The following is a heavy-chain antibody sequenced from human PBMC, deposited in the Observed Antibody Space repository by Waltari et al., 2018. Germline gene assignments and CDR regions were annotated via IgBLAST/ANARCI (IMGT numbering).Heavy chain of an antibody. CDR3: ARGSEDYYYGMDV. Sequence: QVQLQQWGAGLLKPSETLSLTCAVYGGSFSGYYWSWIRQPPGKGLEWIGEINHSGSTNYNPSLKSRVTISVDTSKNQFSLKLSSVTAADTAVYYCARGSEDYYYGMDVWGQGTRSPSP. V-gene: IGHV4-34*01. J-gene: IGHJ6*02. CDR2: INHSGST. CDR1: GGSFSGYY.